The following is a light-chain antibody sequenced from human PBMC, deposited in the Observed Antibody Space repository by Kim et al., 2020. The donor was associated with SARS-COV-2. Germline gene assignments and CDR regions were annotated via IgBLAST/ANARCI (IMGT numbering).Light chain of an antibody. CDR1: TLGDKY. CDR3: QAWDSSTEV. CDR2: QDS. V-gene: IGLV3-1*01. Sequence: VSPGPPASITCSGDTLGDKYAGLYQQQPGPSPVLVIYQDSKRPSGIPERFSGSNSGNTATLTVSGTQAMDEADYYCQAWDSSTEVFGGGTQLTVL. J-gene: IGLJ3*02.